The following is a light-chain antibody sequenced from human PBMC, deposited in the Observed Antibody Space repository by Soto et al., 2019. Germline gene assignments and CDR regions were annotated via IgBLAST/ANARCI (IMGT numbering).Light chain of an antibody. CDR3: QQYGSSPPIT. Sequence: EIVLTQSPGTLSLSPGERATLSCRASQSVSSSYLAWYQQKPGQAPRLLIYGASSRATGIPDRFSGSGSGTDFTLTISRLEPQDFAVYYCQQYGSSPPITFGPRTKVNIQ. CDR2: GAS. J-gene: IGKJ3*01. V-gene: IGKV3-20*01. CDR1: QSVSSSY.